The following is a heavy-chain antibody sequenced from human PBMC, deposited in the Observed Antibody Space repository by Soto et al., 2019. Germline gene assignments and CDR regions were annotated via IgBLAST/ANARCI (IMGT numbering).Heavy chain of an antibody. CDR2: IYHSGST. CDR3: ARAALWFGELLPNWFDP. CDR1: GGSISSGGYS. Sequence: NPSETLSLTCAVSGGSISSGGYSWSWIRQPPGKGLEWIGYIYHSGSTYYNPSLKSRVTISVDRSKNQFSLKLSSVTAADTAVYYCARAALWFGELLPNWFDPWGQGTLVTVSS. J-gene: IGHJ5*02. D-gene: IGHD3-10*01. V-gene: IGHV4-30-2*01.